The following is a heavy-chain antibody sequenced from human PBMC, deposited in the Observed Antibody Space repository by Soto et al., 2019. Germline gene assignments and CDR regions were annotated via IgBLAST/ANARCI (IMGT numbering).Heavy chain of an antibody. CDR2: ISYDGSNK. CDR3: AKDVNTYYYDSSGRGYYFDY. V-gene: IGHV3-30*18. CDR1: GFTFSSYG. Sequence: GGSLRLSCAASGFTFSSYGMRWVRQAPGKGLEWVAVISYDGSNKYYADSVKGRFTISRDNSKNTLYLQMNSLRAEDTAVYYCAKDVNTYYYDSSGRGYYFDYWGQGTLATVSP. J-gene: IGHJ4*02. D-gene: IGHD3-22*01.